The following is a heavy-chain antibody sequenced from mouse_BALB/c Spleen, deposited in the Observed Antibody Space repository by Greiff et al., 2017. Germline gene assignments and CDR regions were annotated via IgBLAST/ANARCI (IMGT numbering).Heavy chain of an antibody. CDR3: GREGYYGNCGFDY. J-gene: IGHJ3*01. D-gene: IGHD2-1*01. CDR2: IYPGNGDT. CDR1: GYTFTSYN. Sequence: QVQLQQPGAELVKPGASVKMSCKASGYTFTSYNMHWVKQTPGQGLEWIGAIYPGNGDTSYNQKFKGKATLTADKSSSTDYMQLSSLTSEDSAVYYCGREGYYGNCGFDYWGQGTLVTVSA. V-gene: IGHV1-12*01.